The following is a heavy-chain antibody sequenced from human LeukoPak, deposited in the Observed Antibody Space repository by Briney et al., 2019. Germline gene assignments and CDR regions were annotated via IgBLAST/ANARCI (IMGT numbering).Heavy chain of an antibody. J-gene: IGHJ4*02. Sequence: SETLSLTCTVSGGSISSYYWSWIRQPPGKGLEWIGYIYYSGSTNYNPSLKSRVTISVDTSKNQFSLKLSSVTAADTAVYYCARDQMGSGYISLGLYDYWGQGTLVTVSS. V-gene: IGHV4-59*01. CDR1: GGSISSYY. CDR2: IYYSGST. D-gene: IGHD3-22*01. CDR3: ARDQMGSGYISLGLYDY.